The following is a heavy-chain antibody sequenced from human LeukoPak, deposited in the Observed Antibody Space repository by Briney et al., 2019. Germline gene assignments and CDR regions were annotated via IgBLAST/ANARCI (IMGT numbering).Heavy chain of an antibody. Sequence: GGSLRLSCAASGLTFSSYAIHWVRQAPGKGLEWGAVISFDGTDAVYADSVKGRFTISRDNAKNSLFLHMNSLRVDDTAFYYCARVSFKYSSGREYFQHWGQGTLVTVSS. D-gene: IGHD6-19*01. CDR2: ISFDGTDA. CDR3: ARVSFKYSSGREYFQH. CDR1: GLTFSSYA. V-gene: IGHV3-30*04. J-gene: IGHJ1*01.